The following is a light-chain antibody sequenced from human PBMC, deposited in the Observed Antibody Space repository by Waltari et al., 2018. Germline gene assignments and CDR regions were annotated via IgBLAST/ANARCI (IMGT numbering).Light chain of an antibody. J-gene: IGLJ3*02. CDR2: VNSDGSH. V-gene: IGLV4-69*01. CDR1: SGHSSHV. CDR3: QTGGHGTWV. Sequence: QLVLTQSPSASASLGASVKLTCTLTSGHSSHVVAWLQQRPEKGPRYLMKVNSDGSHSKGDEIPDRFPGSSSGAELYLTISSLQSEDEADYYCQTGGHGTWVFGGGTKLTVL.